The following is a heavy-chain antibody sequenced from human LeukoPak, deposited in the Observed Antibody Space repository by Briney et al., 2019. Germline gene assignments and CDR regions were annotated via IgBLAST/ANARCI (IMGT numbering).Heavy chain of an antibody. CDR1: GGSISHYY. CDR2: IYYTGST. J-gene: IGHJ5*02. D-gene: IGHD6-13*01. Sequence: SETLSLTCSVSGGSISHYYWSWIRQPPGKGLEWIGYIYYTGSTKYNPSLKRRVTISVDTSKSQFYLNLSSVTAADTAIYYCARDLGRSSSWSKYTWFDPWGQGTLVTVSS. CDR3: ARDLGRSSSWSKYTWFDP. V-gene: IGHV4-59*01.